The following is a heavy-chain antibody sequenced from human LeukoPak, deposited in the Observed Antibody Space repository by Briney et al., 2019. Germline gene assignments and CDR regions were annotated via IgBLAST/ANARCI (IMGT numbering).Heavy chain of an antibody. CDR2: IYYSGST. J-gene: IGHJ4*02. Sequence: SESLSLTCTVSGGSISSYYWSWIRQPPGKGLEWIGYIYYSGSTNYNPSLKSRVTISVDTSKNQFSLKLSSVTAADTAVYYCARAADYAFDYWGQGTLVTVSS. CDR1: GGSISSYY. D-gene: IGHD4-17*01. CDR3: ARAADYAFDY. V-gene: IGHV4-59*01.